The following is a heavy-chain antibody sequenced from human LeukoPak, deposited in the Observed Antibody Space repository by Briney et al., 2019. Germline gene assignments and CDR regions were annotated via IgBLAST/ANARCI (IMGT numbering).Heavy chain of an antibody. J-gene: IGHJ4*02. CDR1: GGSFSGYY. CDR3: ARGRRRGYCSSTSCSSPFGY. D-gene: IGHD2-2*01. CDR2: INHSGST. Sequence: SETLSLTCAVHGGSFSGYYWSWIRQPPGKGLEWIGEINHSGSTNYNPSLNSRDTISVDTPKNEFSLKLSSVTAADTAVYYCARGRRRGYCSSTSCSSPFGYWGQGTLVTVSS. V-gene: IGHV4-34*01.